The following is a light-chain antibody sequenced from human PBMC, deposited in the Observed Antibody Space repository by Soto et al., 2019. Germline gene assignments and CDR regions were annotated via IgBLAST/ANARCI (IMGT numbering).Light chain of an antibody. V-gene: IGKV1-9*01. CDR3: QHIDSYYPFT. Sequence: IQLTQSPSSLSASVGDRVSITCRASQDIKTYLAGYQQKEGKAPKLLISGTFTLQSGVPSRFHGSSSGTDFTLTIIRLQPEDFAANYCQHIDSYYPFTFGPGTKVD. CDR2: GTF. CDR1: QDIKTY. J-gene: IGKJ3*01.